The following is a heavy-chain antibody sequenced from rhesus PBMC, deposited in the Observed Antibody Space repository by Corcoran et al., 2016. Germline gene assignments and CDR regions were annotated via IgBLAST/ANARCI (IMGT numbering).Heavy chain of an antibody. J-gene: IGHJ4*01. CDR2: IYGSSGST. D-gene: IGHD6-25*01. CDR1: GGSISRGYD. Sequence: QVQLQESGPGVVKPSETLSLTCPVSGGSISRGYDWSWIRQPPGTGLEWIGYIYGSSGSTNYNPSLKNRVTISKDASKNQFSLKLSSVTAADTAVYYCARDLGGSVFDYWGQGVLVTVSS. CDR3: ARDLGGSVFDY. V-gene: IGHV4-76*01.